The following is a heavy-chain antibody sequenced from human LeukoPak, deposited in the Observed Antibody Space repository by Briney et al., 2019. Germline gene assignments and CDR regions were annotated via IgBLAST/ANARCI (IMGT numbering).Heavy chain of an antibody. Sequence: VASVKVSCKASGGTFSSYAISWVRQAPGQGLEWMGGIIPIFGTANYAQKFQGRVTITADESTSTAYMELSSLRSEDTAVYYCARAYYYDSSGYYYLDYWGQGTLVTVSS. V-gene: IGHV1-69*13. CDR2: IIPIFGTA. J-gene: IGHJ4*02. D-gene: IGHD3-22*01. CDR3: ARAYYYDSSGYYYLDY. CDR1: GGTFSSYA.